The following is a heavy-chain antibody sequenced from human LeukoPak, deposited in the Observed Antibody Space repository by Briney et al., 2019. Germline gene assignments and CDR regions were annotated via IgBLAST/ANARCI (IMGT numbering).Heavy chain of an antibody. CDR2: ISWNSGSI. Sequence: PGGSLRLSCEASGFTFSSYAMSWVRQAPGKGLEWVSGISWNSGSIGYADSVKGRFTISRDNAKNSLYLQMNSLRAEDTALYYCAKSETAKYYDFWSGPTDYWGQGTLVTVSS. D-gene: IGHD3-3*01. J-gene: IGHJ4*02. CDR3: AKSETAKYYDFWSGPTDY. V-gene: IGHV3-9*01. CDR1: GFTFSSYA.